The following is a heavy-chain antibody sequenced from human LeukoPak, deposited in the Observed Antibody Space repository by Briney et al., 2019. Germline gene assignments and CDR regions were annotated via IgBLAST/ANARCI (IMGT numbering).Heavy chain of an antibody. CDR3: ARRLVDSGASQVSDD. Sequence: PSETLSLTCAVYGGSFSGYYWSWIRQPPGKGLEWIGEINDSGSVNCNPSLKNRVTLSVDASKNQFSLRLRSVAAADTAVYYCARRLVDSGASQVSDDWGQGTLVSVSS. J-gene: IGHJ4*02. D-gene: IGHD2-15*01. CDR1: GGSFSGYY. V-gene: IGHV4-34*01. CDR2: INDSGSV.